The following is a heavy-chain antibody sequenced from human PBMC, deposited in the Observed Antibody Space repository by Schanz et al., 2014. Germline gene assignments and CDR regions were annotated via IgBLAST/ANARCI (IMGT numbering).Heavy chain of an antibody. J-gene: IGHJ3*02. Sequence: QVQLQESGPGLVKSSETLSLTCTVSGGSVSTYYWHWIRQPPGKRPEWIGYIYSSGSTYYNPSLKGRVSMSIDTSKNKFSLKLRSVTAVDTAVYYCASKGLTTDAFDIWGQGTMVTVSS. CDR1: GGSVSTYY. CDR3: ASKGLTTDAFDI. V-gene: IGHV4-4*09. CDR2: IYSSGST. D-gene: IGHD2-8*01.